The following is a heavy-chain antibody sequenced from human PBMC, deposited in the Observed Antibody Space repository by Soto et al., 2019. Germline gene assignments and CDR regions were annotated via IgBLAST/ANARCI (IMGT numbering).Heavy chain of an antibody. D-gene: IGHD2-2*01. J-gene: IGHJ6*02. Sequence: GGSLRLSCAASGFTFSRYWMHWVRQAPGKGLVWVSRINSDGSSTSFADSVKGRFTISRDNAKNTLHLQMNSLRAEDTAVYYCARDRVGYYYYGMDVWGQGTTVTVSS. V-gene: IGHV3-74*01. CDR1: GFTFSRYW. CDR3: ARDRVGYYYYGMDV. CDR2: INSDGSST.